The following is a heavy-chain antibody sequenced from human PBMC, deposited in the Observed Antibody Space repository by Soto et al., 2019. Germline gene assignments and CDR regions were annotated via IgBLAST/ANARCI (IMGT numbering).Heavy chain of an antibody. CDR1: GGSISSYY. D-gene: IGHD3-3*01. V-gene: IGHV4-59*08. CDR3: ARQKPSHYDFWSGYYGYYYYMDV. CDR2: IYYSGST. J-gene: IGHJ6*03. Sequence: SETLSLTCTVSGGSISSYYWSWIRQPPGKGLEWIGYIYYSGSTNYNPSLKSRVTISVDTSKNQFSLKLSSVTAADTAVYYCARQKPSHYDFWSGYYGYYYYMDVWGKGTTVTVSS.